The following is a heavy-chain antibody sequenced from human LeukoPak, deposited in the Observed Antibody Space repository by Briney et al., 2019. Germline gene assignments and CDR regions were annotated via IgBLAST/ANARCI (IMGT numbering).Heavy chain of an antibody. Sequence: PGGSLRLSCAASGFTLSSYWMSWIRQAPGKGLEWVANIKQDGSDKYYVDSVKGRFTISRDNAKNSLYLQMNRLRVEDTAVYYCARIRFGESYAPKSYYYYYMDVWGIGTTVTISS. CDR1: GFTLSSYW. CDR3: ARIRFGESYAPKSYYYYYMDV. CDR2: IKQDGSDK. V-gene: IGHV3-7*01. J-gene: IGHJ6*03. D-gene: IGHD3-10*01.